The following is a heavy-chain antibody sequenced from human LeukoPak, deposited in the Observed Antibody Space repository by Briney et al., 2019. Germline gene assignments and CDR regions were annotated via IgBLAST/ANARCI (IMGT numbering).Heavy chain of an antibody. CDR2: IRYDGSNK. V-gene: IGHV3-30*02. Sequence: PGGSLRLSCAASGFTFSSYGMHWVRQAPGKGLEWVAFIRYDGSNKYYADSVKGRFTISRDNSKNTLYLQMNSLRAEDTAVYYCAKDTSYYDSSGPFLFDYWGQGTLVTVSS. J-gene: IGHJ4*02. D-gene: IGHD3-22*01. CDR3: AKDTSYYDSSGPFLFDY. CDR1: GFTFSSYG.